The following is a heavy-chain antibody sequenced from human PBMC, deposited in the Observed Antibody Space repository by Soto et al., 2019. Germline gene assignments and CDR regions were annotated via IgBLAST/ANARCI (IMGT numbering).Heavy chain of an antibody. CDR3: VRGSTDY. CDR1: GFTFSDHY. Sequence: EVQLVESGGGLVQPGGSLRLSCAASGFTFSDHYMDWVRQAPGKGLEWVGRTRNKANSYTTEYAASVKGRFTISSDDSKNSLYLQMTSLKTEDTAVYYGVRGSTDYWGQGTLVTVSS. J-gene: IGHJ4*02. CDR2: TRNKANSYTT. V-gene: IGHV3-72*01.